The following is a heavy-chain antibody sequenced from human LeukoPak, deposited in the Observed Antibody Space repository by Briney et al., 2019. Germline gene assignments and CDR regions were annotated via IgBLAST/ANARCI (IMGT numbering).Heavy chain of an antibody. V-gene: IGHV3-48*03. Sequence: GGSLRLSCAASGFTFSDYEMNWVRQAPGMGLEWVEYISSSGVSIYYADSVKGRFTISRDNAKNSLYLQMNSRRAEDTAVYYCARPRYSSSWYVPNYFDYWGQGTLVTVSS. CDR2: ISSSGVSI. CDR3: ARPRYSSSWYVPNYFDY. D-gene: IGHD6-13*01. CDR1: GFTFSDYE. J-gene: IGHJ4*02.